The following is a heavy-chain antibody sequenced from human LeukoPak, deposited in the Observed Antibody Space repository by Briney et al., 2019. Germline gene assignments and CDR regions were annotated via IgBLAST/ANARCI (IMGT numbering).Heavy chain of an antibody. Sequence: GGSLRLSCAASGFTLSNHWMIWVRQAPGKGLECVANIKQDGTEKYYLDSVKGRFTISRDNAKNSLYLQMNSLRAEDTAVYYCARDRSSFFFDYWGQGTLVTVSS. V-gene: IGHV3-7*01. CDR1: GFTLSNHW. CDR3: ARDRSSFFFDY. D-gene: IGHD6-6*01. CDR2: IKQDGTEK. J-gene: IGHJ4*02.